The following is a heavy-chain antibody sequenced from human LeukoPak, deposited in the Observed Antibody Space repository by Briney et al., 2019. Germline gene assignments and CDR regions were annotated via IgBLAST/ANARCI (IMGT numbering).Heavy chain of an antibody. J-gene: IGHJ4*02. CDR3: AREPRLGELSEYYFDY. V-gene: IGHV3-66*01. CDR2: IYSGGST. CDR1: GFTVSSNY. D-gene: IGHD3-16*02. Sequence: GGSLRLSCAASGFTVSSNYMSWVRQAPGKGLEWVSVIYSGGSTYYADSVKGRFTISRDNSKNTLYLQMNSLRAEDTAVYYCAREPRLGELSEYYFDYWGQGTLVTVSS.